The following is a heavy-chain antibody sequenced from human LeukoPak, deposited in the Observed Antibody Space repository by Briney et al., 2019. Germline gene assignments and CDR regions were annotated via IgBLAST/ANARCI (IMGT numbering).Heavy chain of an antibody. CDR1: GGSISXXX. Sequence: GGSISXXXWSWVRXPPGKXMXWIGYIYYSGSTNYNTSLKSRVTISVDTSKKQFSLKLSSVTAADTAVYYCARDRGYDASDIWGQGTMVTVSS. J-gene: IGHJ3*02. V-gene: IGHV4-59*01. D-gene: IGHD3-10*01. CDR2: IYYSGST. CDR3: ARDRGYDASDI.